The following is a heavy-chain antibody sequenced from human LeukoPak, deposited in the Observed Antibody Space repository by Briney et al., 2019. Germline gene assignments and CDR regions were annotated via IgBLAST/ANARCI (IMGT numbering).Heavy chain of an antibody. CDR3: AREGIYCVNGVCYLDY. CDR2: ISWNGGNT. J-gene: IGHJ4*02. CDR1: GFKFDDYG. Sequence: GGSLRLTCAASGFKFDDYGMSWVRQAPGKGLEWVSGISWNGGNTGYADSVKGRFTISRDNAKNSLFLQVNSLRADDTAFYYCAREGIYCVNGVCYLDYWGQGALVTVSS. D-gene: IGHD2-8*01. V-gene: IGHV3-20*04.